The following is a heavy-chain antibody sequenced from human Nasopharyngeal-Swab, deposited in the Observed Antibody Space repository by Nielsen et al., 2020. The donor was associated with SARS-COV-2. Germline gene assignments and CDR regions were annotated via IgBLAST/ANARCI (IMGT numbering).Heavy chain of an antibody. J-gene: IGHJ4*02. CDR1: GFTFSSYA. CDR3: ASARPVFDY. Sequence: GESLKTSCAASGFTFSSYAMHWVRQAPGKGLEWVAVISYDGSNKYYADSVKGRFTISRDNSKNTLYLQMNSLRAEDTAVYYCASARPVFDYWGQGTLVTVSS. D-gene: IGHD6-6*01. CDR2: ISYDGSNK. V-gene: IGHV3-30-3*01.